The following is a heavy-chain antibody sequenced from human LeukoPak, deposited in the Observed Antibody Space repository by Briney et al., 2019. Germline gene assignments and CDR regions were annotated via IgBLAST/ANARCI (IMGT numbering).Heavy chain of an antibody. CDR3: ATLLVAITKTDY. D-gene: IGHD3-22*01. CDR1: GDSISTSNS. J-gene: IGHJ4*02. V-gene: IGHV3-23*01. CDR2: ISGSGGST. Sequence: PSETLSLTCTVSGDSISTSNSYWGWIRQPPGKGLEWVSAISGSGGSTYYADSVKGRFTISRDNSKNTLYLQMNSLRAEDTAVYYCATLLVAITKTDYWGQGTQVTVSS.